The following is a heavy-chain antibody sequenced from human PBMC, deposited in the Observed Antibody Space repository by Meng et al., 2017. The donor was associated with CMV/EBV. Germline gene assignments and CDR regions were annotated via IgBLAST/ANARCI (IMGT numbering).Heavy chain of an antibody. Sequence: ASVKVSCKASGYTFTGYYMHWVRQAPGQGLEWMGWINPNSGGTNYAQKFQGRVTMTRDTSISTAYMELSRLRSDDTAVYYCARQMRDDSSGWYAFDYWGQGTLVTVSS. J-gene: IGHJ4*02. CDR2: INPNSGGT. CDR3: ARQMRDDSSGWYAFDY. D-gene: IGHD6-19*01. CDR1: GYTFTGYY. V-gene: IGHV1-2*02.